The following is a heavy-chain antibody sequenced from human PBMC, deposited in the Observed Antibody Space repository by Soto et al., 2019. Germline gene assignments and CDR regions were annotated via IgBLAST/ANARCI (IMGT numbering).Heavy chain of an antibody. Sequence: EVQLLESGGGLVQPGGSLRLSCAASGFTFSSYAMSWVRQAPGKGLEWFSAIRGSGGSTYYADSVKGRFTISRDNSKNSLDLQMNSLRAEDTAVYYCAKEVADNWFDPWGQGTRVTVSS. CDR2: IRGSGGST. CDR1: GFTFSSYA. D-gene: IGHD2-15*01. V-gene: IGHV3-23*01. J-gene: IGHJ5*02. CDR3: AKEVADNWFDP.